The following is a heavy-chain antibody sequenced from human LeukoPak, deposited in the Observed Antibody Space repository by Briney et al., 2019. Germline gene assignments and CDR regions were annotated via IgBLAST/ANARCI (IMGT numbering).Heavy chain of an antibody. D-gene: IGHD3-3*01. CDR2: ISSSGSTI. V-gene: IGHV3-11*04. CDR3: ASEIIFGSFDY. J-gene: IGHJ4*02. CDR1: GFTFSDYY. Sequence: GGSLRLSCAASGFTFSDYYMSWIRQAPGKGLEWVSYISSSGSTIYYADSVKGRFTISRDNSKNTLYLQMNSLRAEDTAVYYCASEIIFGSFDYWGQGTLVTVSS.